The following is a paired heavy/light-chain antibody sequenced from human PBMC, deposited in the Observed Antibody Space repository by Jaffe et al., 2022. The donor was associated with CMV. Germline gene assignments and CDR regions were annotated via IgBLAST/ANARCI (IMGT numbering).Heavy chain of an antibody. CDR1: GGSISSTISY. CDR3: ARTFGDPYSFDY. D-gene: IGHD2-21*02. J-gene: IGHJ4*02. Sequence: QLQLQESGPGLVKPSETLSLTCTVSGGSISSTISYWGWIRQPPGKGLEWIGNIHYSGSTYYNPSLKSRVTVSVDTSKNQFSLKLSSVTAADTAMYYCARTFGDPYSFDYWGQGTLVTVSS. V-gene: IGHV4-39*01. CDR2: IHYSGST.
Light chain of an antibody. Sequence: DIQMTQSPSSLSASVEDRVTITCRASQTISRHLNWYQQKAGKAPKLLIYAASSLQSGVPSRFSGSGSGTDFTLTISSLQPEDFATYYCQQSYGTPFTFGPGTKVNIK. CDR2: AAS. J-gene: IGKJ3*01. V-gene: IGKV1-39*01. CDR1: QTISRH. CDR3: QQSYGTPFT.